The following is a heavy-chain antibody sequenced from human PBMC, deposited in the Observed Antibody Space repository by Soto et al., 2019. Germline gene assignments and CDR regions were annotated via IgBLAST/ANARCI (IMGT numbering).Heavy chain of an antibody. CDR2: FDPEDGET. D-gene: IGHD6-19*01. J-gene: IGHJ5*02. V-gene: IGHV1-24*01. CDR1: GYTLTELS. CDR3: ETAGRGPQRSSGWATPNRFDP. Sequence: QVQLVQSGAEVKKPGASVKVSCKVSGYTLTELSMHWVRQAPGKGLEWMGGFDPEDGETIYAQKFQGRVTMTEDTSTDTAYTEMSSLRSEDPAVYYCETAGRGPQRSSGWATPNRFDPWRQETPVTVCS.